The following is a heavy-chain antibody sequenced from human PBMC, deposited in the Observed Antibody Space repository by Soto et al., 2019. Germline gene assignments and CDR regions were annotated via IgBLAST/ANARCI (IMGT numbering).Heavy chain of an antibody. V-gene: IGHV4-39*01. D-gene: IGHD7-27*01. CDR2: FYYSGST. J-gene: IGHJ3*02. CDR3: ARGPAWGDAFNK. Sequence: SETLSLTCTVSGGSISSSSYCWSWIRQPPGKGPEWIGTFYYSGSTYYNPSLKSRVTISRDNAKNSLYLQMNSLRVEDTAVYYCARGPAWGDAFNKWGQGTRVTVSS. CDR1: GGSISSSSYC.